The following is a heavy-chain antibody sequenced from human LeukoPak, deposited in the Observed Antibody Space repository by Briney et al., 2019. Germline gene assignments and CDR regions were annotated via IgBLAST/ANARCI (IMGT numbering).Heavy chain of an antibody. CDR3: ANTHCDSSPIVWNF. CDR2: LSDGGTRI. Sequence: GGSLRLSCIASGFTFRNYGMSRVRQAPGKGLEWVSGLSDGGTRIFYADSVKGRFTVSRDNSKNTLYLQMDSLRAEDTAVYYCANTHCDSSPIVWNFWGQGTLVTVSS. J-gene: IGHJ4*02. D-gene: IGHD6-6*01. V-gene: IGHV3-23*01. CDR1: GFTFRNYG.